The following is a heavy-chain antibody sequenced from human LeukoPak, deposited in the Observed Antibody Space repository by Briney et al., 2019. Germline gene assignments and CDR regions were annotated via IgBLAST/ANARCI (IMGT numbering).Heavy chain of an antibody. CDR3: ARDLIRHDTSSYTNFGF. Sequence: ASVKVSCKASGYTFTSFGISWVRQAPGQGLEWLGWISIYNDNRNYAEKFQGRVTMTTDTSTTTAYMELRSLRSDDTAVYYCARDLIRHDTSSYTNFGFWGQGTLVTVSS. CDR1: GYTFTSFG. J-gene: IGHJ4*02. CDR2: ISIYNDNR. V-gene: IGHV1-18*01. D-gene: IGHD3-22*01.